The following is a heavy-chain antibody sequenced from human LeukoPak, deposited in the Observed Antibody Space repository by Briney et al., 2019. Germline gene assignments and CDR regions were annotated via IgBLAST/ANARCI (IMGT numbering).Heavy chain of an antibody. CDR1: GFTFCSHA. J-gene: IGHJ4*02. CDR3: AKTGGSSSSLTYFDY. Sequence: GGAPRLSCAASGFTFCSHAMSWGRPAPGEGGGGGSAISGSGGSTYYADSVKGRFTISRDNSKNTLYLQMNSLRAEDTAVYYCAKTGGSSSSLTYFDYWGQGTLVTVSS. V-gene: IGHV3-23*01. CDR2: ISGSGGST. D-gene: IGHD6-6*01.